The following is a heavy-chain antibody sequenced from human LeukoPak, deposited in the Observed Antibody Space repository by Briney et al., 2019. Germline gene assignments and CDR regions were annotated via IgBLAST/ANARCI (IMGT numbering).Heavy chain of an antibody. D-gene: IGHD1-26*01. Sequence: NSGGSLRLSCEASGFTLTTYSMTGVRQAPGEGLEGGSIISSGRRAIFSADALKGRFTISRDDAKNLLYLDMNSLSAEDTAVYYCARAPWWELPTYFDYWGQGTLVTVSS. CDR1: GFTLTTYS. J-gene: IGHJ4*02. CDR2: ISSGRRAI. CDR3: ARAPWWELPTYFDY. V-gene: IGHV3-21*01.